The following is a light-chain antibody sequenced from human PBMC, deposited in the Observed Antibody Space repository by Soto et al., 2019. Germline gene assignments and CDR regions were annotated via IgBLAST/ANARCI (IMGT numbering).Light chain of an antibody. CDR2: AAS. Sequence: EIVLTQSPGTLSLSPGERATLSCRASQSVSSNYLAWYQQRPGQAPRLLIYAASSRGTGIPDTFSGSGSGTDFTLTIYSLEPEDFAVYSCQQYGPSPWTFGQGTRVEIK. CDR1: QSVSSNY. J-gene: IGKJ1*01. V-gene: IGKV3-20*01. CDR3: QQYGPSPWT.